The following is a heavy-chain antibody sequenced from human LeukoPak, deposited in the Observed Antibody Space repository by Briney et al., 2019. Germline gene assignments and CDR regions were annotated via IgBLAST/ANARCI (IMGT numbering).Heavy chain of an antibody. D-gene: IGHD6-13*01. Sequence: KPGGSLRLSCAASGFTFSDYYMSWIRQAPGKGLEWVSYISSSGSTIYYADPVKGRFTISRDNAKNSLYLQMNSLRAEDTAVYYCARDDSSSWSYNWFDPWGQGTLVTVSS. J-gene: IGHJ5*02. CDR1: GFTFSDYY. CDR2: ISSSGSTI. V-gene: IGHV3-11*04. CDR3: ARDDSSSWSYNWFDP.